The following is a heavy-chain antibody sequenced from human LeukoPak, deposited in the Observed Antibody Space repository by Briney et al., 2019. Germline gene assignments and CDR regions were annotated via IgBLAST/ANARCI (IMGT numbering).Heavy chain of an antibody. D-gene: IGHD6-13*01. CDR3: ARARSAAGNFDY. Sequence: SEALSLTCTVSGGSISSGGYYWSWIRQHPGRGLEWIGYIYYSGSTYYNPSLKSRVTISADTSKNQFSLTLSSVTAADTVVYYCARARSAAGNFDYWGQGTLVTVSS. J-gene: IGHJ4*02. CDR1: GGSISSGGYY. V-gene: IGHV4-31*03. CDR2: IYYSGST.